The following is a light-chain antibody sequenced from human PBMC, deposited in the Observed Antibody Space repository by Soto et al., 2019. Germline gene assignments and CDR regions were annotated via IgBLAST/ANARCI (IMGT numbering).Light chain of an antibody. J-gene: IGKJ1*01. CDR2: GAS. Sequence: EIVMTQSAATLSVSPGERATVSCRASQSVSSNLAWYQQKPGQAPRVIIYGASTRATGIPARFSGSGSGTEFTLTISSLQSEDFALYYCQQYNNWPPTFGHGTKVEIK. CDR1: QSVSSN. V-gene: IGKV3-15*01. CDR3: QQYNNWPPT.